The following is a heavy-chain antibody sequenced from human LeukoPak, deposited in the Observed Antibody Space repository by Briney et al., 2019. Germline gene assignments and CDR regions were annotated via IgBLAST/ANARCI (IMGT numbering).Heavy chain of an antibody. D-gene: IGHD3-16*01. V-gene: IGHV4-59*08. CDR3: SRKGGLGNGGAFDI. CDR1: GGSINSYY. J-gene: IGHJ3*02. Sequence: SETLSLTCTVSGGSINSYYWSWIRQPPGKGLEWIGYIYYSGSTNYNPSLKSRVTISVDKSKNQFSLKLSSLPAADTAAYYCSRKGGLGNGGAFDIWGQGTMVTVSS. CDR2: IYYSGST.